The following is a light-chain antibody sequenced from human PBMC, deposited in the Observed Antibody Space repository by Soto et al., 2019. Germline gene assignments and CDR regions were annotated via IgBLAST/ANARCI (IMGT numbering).Light chain of an antibody. Sequence: QLVLTQPPSVSGAPGQRVTISCTGSSSNIGAGYDVHWYQQFPGTAPKLLIYVNSNRPSGVPDRFSGSKSGTSASLAITGLQAEDEADYYCQSYDSRMSGSVFGTGTKVTVL. V-gene: IGLV1-40*01. CDR2: VNS. CDR1: SSNIGAGYD. J-gene: IGLJ1*01. CDR3: QSYDSRMSGSV.